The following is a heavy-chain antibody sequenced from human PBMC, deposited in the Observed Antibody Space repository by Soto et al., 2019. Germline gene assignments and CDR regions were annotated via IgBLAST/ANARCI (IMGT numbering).Heavy chain of an antibody. J-gene: IGHJ6*02. CDR2: ISYDGSNK. CDR3: ARDKGVVMTTHYYGMDV. V-gene: IGHV3-30-3*01. Sequence: SLRLSCAASGFTFSSYAMHWVRQAPGKGLEWVAVISYDGSNKYYADSVKGRFTISRDNSKNTLYLQMNSLRAEDTAVYYCARDKGVVMTTHYYGMDVWGQGTTVTVSS. D-gene: IGHD3-22*01. CDR1: GFTFSSYA.